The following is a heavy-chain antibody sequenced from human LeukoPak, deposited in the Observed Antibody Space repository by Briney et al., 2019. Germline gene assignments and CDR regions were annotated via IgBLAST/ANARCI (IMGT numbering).Heavy chain of an antibody. Sequence: SVKVSCKASGGTFSSYAISWVRQAPGQGLEWLGGIIPIFDTANYAQKFQGRVTITADESTSTAYMELSSLRSEDTAVYYCARDKRGLWWLFYWGQGTLVTVSS. CDR2: IIPIFDTA. CDR3: ARDKRGLWWLFY. CDR1: GGTFSSYA. V-gene: IGHV1-69*13. D-gene: IGHD2-21*01. J-gene: IGHJ4*02.